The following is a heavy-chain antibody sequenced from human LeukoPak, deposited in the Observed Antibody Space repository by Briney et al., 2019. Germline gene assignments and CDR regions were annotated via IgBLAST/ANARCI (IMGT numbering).Heavy chain of an antibody. V-gene: IGHV1-8*01. CDR2: MNPNSGNT. D-gene: IGHD2-15*01. CDR3: ARGSLVEFDP. CDR1: GYTFTRYD. Sequence: ASVKVSCKASGYTFTRYDINWVRQATGQGLEWMGWMNPNSGNTGYAQKFQGRVTMTRSTSISTAYMELSSLRSEDTVVYCCARGSLVEFDPWGQGTLVTVSS. J-gene: IGHJ5*02.